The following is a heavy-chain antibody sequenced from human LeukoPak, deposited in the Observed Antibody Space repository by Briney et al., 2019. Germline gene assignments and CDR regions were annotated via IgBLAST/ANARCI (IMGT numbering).Heavy chain of an antibody. Sequence: PSETLSLTCAVYGGSFSGYYWSWIRQPPGKGLEWIGEINHSGSTNYNPSLKSRVTISVDTSKNQFSLKLSSVTAADTAVYYCARVAFAAADYYYYYMDVWGKGTTVTISS. J-gene: IGHJ6*03. CDR3: ARVAFAAADYYYYYMDV. V-gene: IGHV4-34*01. CDR1: GGSFSGYY. CDR2: INHSGST. D-gene: IGHD2-2*01.